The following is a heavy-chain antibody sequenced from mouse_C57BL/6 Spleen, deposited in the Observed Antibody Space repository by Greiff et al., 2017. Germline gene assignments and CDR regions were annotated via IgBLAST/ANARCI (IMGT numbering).Heavy chain of an antibody. Sequence: DVKLQESGPGLVKPSQSLSLTCSVTGYSITSGYYWNWIRQFPGNKLEWMGYISYDGSNNYNPSLKNRISITRDTSKNQFFLKLNSVTTEDTATYYCARDLLFYAMDYWGQGTSVTVSS. J-gene: IGHJ4*01. CDR3: ARDLLFYAMDY. D-gene: IGHD1-1*01. CDR1: GYSITSGYY. V-gene: IGHV3-6*01. CDR2: ISYDGSN.